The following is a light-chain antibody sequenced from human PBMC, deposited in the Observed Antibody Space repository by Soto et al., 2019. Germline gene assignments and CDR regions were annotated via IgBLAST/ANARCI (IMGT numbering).Light chain of an antibody. Sequence: QSALTQPPSASGSPGQSVTISCTGTSSDVGGYNYVSWYQQHPGEAPKLIIYEVSKRPSGVPDRFSGSKSGNTASLTVSGLQAEDEADYYCSSYAGSNNVVFGGGTKVTVL. V-gene: IGLV2-8*01. CDR3: SSYAGSNNVV. J-gene: IGLJ2*01. CDR1: SSDVGGYNY. CDR2: EVS.